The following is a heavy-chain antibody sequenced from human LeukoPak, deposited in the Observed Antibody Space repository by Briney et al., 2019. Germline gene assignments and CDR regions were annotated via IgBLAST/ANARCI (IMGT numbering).Heavy chain of an antibody. CDR1: GFXFSHHA. J-gene: IGHJ4*02. V-gene: IGHV3-30*18. Sequence: PGGSLRLSCEASGFXFSHHAIHWVRQAPGKGLQWVAVVSYDGINKSYLDSVKGRFTISRDNSKNTLFLQMNSLGAEDTAVYYCAKDKSAGGDSLDYWGQGTLVTVSS. CDR3: AKDKSAGGDSLDY. CDR2: VSYDGINK. D-gene: IGHD2-21*02.